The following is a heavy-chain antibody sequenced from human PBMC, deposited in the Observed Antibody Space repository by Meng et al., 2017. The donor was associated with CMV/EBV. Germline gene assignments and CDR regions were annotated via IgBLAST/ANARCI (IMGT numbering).Heavy chain of an antibody. V-gene: IGHV1-3*02. Sequence: ASVKVSCKASGYTFTSYAMHWVRQAPGQRLEWMGWSNAGNGNTKYSQEFQGRVTITRDTSASTAYMELRSLRSEDTAVYYCARYLPVESIAAAGIAYYYYGMDVWGQGTTVTVSS. CDR2: SNAGNGNT. D-gene: IGHD6-13*01. CDR3: ARYLPVESIAAAGIAYYYYGMDV. CDR1: GYTFTSYA. J-gene: IGHJ6*02.